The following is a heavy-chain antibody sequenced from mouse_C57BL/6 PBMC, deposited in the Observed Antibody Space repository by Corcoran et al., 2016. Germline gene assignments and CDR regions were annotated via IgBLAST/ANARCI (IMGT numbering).Heavy chain of an antibody. Sequence: QVQLQQSGAELARPGASVKLSCKASGYTFTSYGISWVKQRTGQGLEWIGEIYPRSGNTYYNEKFKGTATLTADKSSSTAYMELRSLTSEDSAVYFCARISPDYYGRDYWGQGTTLTVSS. J-gene: IGHJ2*01. D-gene: IGHD1-1*01. CDR3: ARISPDYYGRDY. CDR1: GYTFTSYG. CDR2: IYPRSGNT. V-gene: IGHV1-81*01.